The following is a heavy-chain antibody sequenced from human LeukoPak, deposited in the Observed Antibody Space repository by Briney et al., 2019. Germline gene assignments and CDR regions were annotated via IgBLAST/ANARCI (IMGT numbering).Heavy chain of an antibody. V-gene: IGHV3-7*01. CDR3: ARVQVRYFDWLPHYYYYYMDV. D-gene: IGHD3-9*01. CDR2: IKQDGSEK. CDR1: GFTFSSYW. Sequence: PGGSLRLSCAASGFTFSSYWMSWVRQAPGKGLEWVANIKQDGSEKYYVDSVKGRFTISRDNAKNSLYQQMNSLRAEDTAVYYCARVQVRYFDWLPHYYYYYMDVWGKGTTVTVSS. J-gene: IGHJ6*03.